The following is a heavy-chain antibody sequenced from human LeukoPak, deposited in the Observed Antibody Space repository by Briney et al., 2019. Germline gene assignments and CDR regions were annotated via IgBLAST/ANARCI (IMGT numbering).Heavy chain of an antibody. CDR3: ARDPMADFGY. D-gene: IGHD2-8*01. V-gene: IGHV3-30*04. CDR2: ISSDGKSK. J-gene: IGHJ4*02. CDR1: GFTFSTYA. Sequence: GRSLRLSCAASGFTFSTYAFHWVRQAPGTGLEWVAVISSDGKSKIYADSVKGRFTISRDNPKNTLFLQMNSLRTEDTAVYYCARDPMADFGYWGQVALVTVSS.